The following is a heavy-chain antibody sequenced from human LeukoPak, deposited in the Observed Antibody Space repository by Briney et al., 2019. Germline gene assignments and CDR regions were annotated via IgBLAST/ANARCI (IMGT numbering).Heavy chain of an antibody. J-gene: IGHJ4*02. D-gene: IGHD3-22*01. Sequence: PGGSLRLSCAASGFTFDDYAMHWVRQAPGKGLEWVSGISWNSGSIGYAEPVKGRFTISRDNAKNSLYLQMNSLRAEDTALYYCAKDHTYYYDSSGYYQGYWGQGTLVTVSS. V-gene: IGHV3-9*01. CDR3: AKDHTYYYDSSGYYQGY. CDR1: GFTFDDYA. CDR2: ISWNSGSI.